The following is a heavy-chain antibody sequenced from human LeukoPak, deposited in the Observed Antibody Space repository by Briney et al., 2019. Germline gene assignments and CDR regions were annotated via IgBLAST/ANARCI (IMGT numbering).Heavy chain of an antibody. CDR3: ATVAVIRGVTYFDY. CDR1: GGSISSYY. D-gene: IGHD3-10*01. V-gene: IGHV4-59*01. Sequence: SETLSLTCTVSGGSISSYYWSWIRQPPGKGLEWIGHIHYSGSTNHNPSLKSRVTLSVDTSKHQFSLKLTSVTAADTAVYYCATVAVIRGVTYFDYWGQGTLVTVSS. J-gene: IGHJ4*02. CDR2: IHYSGST.